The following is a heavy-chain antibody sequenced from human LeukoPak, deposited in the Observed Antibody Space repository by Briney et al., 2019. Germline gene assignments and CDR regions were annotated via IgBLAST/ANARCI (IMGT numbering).Heavy chain of an antibody. V-gene: IGHV1-8*01. CDR1: GYTFTSYD. CDR2: MNPNSGNT. Sequence: ASVKVSCKASGYTFTSYDINWVRQATGQGLEWMGWMNPNSGNTGYAQKFQGRVTMTRNTSISTAYMELSSLRSEDTVVYYCARGSSNSSSWYVPFAYYYYYMDVWGKGTTVTVSS. J-gene: IGHJ6*03. D-gene: IGHD6-13*01. CDR3: ARGSSNSSSWYVPFAYYYYYMDV.